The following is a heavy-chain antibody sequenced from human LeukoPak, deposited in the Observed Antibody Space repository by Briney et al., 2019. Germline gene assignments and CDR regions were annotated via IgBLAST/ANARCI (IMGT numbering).Heavy chain of an antibody. CDR3: ARKEPNYYGSGSFDY. D-gene: IGHD3-10*01. CDR2: IYYNGST. CDR1: GGSISSSSYY. Sequence: SETLSLTCTVSGGSISSSSYYWGWIRQPPGKGLEWIGSIYYNGSTYYNPSLKSRVTVSVDTSKNQFSLKLSSVTAADTAVYYCARKEPNYYGSGSFDYWGQGTLVTVSS. V-gene: IGHV4-39*07. J-gene: IGHJ4*02.